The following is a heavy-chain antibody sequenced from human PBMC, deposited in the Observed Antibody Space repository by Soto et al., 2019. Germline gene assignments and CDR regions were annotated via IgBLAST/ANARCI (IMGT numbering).Heavy chain of an antibody. CDR1: GFTLRGYA. V-gene: IGHV3-64*01. CDR2: ISSNGVGT. J-gene: IGHJ6*03. Sequence: EVQLAESGGGLDQPGGSLRLSCAASGFTLRGYAMGWVRQAPGKGLEYVSGISSNGVGTYYANSVQGRFTISRDNSKNTVYHQMGSLRPEDMAVYYCARRARPDVYYMDVWGKGTTVTVSS. CDR3: ARRARPDVYYMDV. D-gene: IGHD6-6*01.